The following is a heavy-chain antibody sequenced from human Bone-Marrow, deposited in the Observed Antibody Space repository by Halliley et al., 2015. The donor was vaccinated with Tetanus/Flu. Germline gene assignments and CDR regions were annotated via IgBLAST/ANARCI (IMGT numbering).Heavy chain of an antibody. V-gene: IGHV1-69*06. D-gene: IGHD3-22*01. CDR2: IVPMFPTA. CDR1: GGTFSSYA. CDR3: ARGEETYSYDSGSGPFDI. Sequence: QLVQSGAEVKKPGSSVKVSCKASGGTFSSYAINWVRQAPGQGLEWMGGIVPMFPTADSPEKFEDRVTITADKSTSTAYMELSSLRSEDTAMYYCARGEETYSYDSGSGPFDIWGQGTMVTVSS. J-gene: IGHJ3*02.